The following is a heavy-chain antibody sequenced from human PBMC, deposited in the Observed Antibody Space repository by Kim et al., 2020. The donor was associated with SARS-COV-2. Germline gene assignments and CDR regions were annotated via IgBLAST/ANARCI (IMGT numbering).Heavy chain of an antibody. D-gene: IGHD6-19*01. J-gene: IGHJ4*02. CDR3: TRVVGLVAVAGTFDY. Sequence: ASVKGRITISRDDSKSSAYRQMTSLKTEDTAVYYCTRVVGLVAVAGTFDYWGQGTLVTVSS. V-gene: IGHV3-49*02.